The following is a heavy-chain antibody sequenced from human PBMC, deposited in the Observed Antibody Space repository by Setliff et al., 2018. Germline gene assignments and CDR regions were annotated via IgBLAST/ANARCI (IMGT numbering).Heavy chain of an antibody. Sequence: ASVKVSCKASGYMFKSYGINWMRQAPGQGFEWMGWISAYNDNTKSAQKFQGRITMTTDTTTSTSYMELRSLRSHDTAVYYCARINFYVSSGYYYAPDFWGQGTLVTVSS. CDR2: ISAYNDNT. D-gene: IGHD3-22*01. CDR3: ARINFYVSSGYYYAPDF. CDR1: GYMFKSYG. V-gene: IGHV1-18*04. J-gene: IGHJ4*02.